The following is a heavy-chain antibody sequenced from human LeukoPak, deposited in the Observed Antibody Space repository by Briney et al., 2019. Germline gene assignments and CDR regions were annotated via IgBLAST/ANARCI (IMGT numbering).Heavy chain of an antibody. J-gene: IGHJ4*02. CDR2: ISSSSSTI. V-gene: IGHV3-48*01. CDR3: AREYYDILTGPGGGFDY. Sequence: GGSLRLSCAASGFTFSSYSMNWVRQAPGKGLEWVSYISSSSSTIYYADSVKGRFTISRDNAKNSLYLQMNSLRAEDTAVYYCAREYYDILTGPGGGFDYWGQGTLVTVSS. CDR1: GFTFSSYS. D-gene: IGHD3-9*01.